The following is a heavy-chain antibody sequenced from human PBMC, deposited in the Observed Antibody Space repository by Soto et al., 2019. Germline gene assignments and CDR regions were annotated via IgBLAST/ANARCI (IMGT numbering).Heavy chain of an antibody. CDR3: ARKQRSSGYYYGNWFDP. D-gene: IGHD3-22*01. Sequence: SVTRSLNCAVSGESIASVYFWCWIRHPPGKGLEWIGSIYHSGSTYYNPSLKSRVTISVDTSKNQFSLKLSSVTAADTAVYYCARKQRSSGYYYGNWFDPWGQGTLVT. V-gene: IGHV4-38-2*01. J-gene: IGHJ5*02. CDR2: IYHSGST. CDR1: GESIASVYF.